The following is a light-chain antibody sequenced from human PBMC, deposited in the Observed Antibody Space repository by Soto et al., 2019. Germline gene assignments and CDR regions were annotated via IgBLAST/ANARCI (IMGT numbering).Light chain of an antibody. V-gene: IGKV3-11*01. CDR1: QSVSSY. CDR3: QQRRNWRFT. J-gene: IGKJ3*01. CDR2: DAS. Sequence: EIVLTQSPSTLSSSAGERATLSCRASQSVSSYLAWYQQKPGQAPSLLIYDASNSPTGIPAWFSGSGSGTDFPLPNNSLEAEDFGVYYCQQRRNWRFTFGPGTKVDIK.